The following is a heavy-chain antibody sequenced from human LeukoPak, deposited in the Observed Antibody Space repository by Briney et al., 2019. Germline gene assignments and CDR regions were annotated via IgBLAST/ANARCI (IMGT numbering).Heavy chain of an antibody. Sequence: GRSLRLSCAASGFTFSSYGMHWVRQAPGKGLEWVAVISYDGSNKYYADSVKGRFTISRDNSKNTLYLQMNSLRAEDTAVYYCAKDLRYFDWLFKRVGEYYFDYWGQGTLVTVSS. CDR3: AKDLRYFDWLFKRVGEYYFDY. D-gene: IGHD3-9*01. J-gene: IGHJ4*02. CDR2: ISYDGSNK. V-gene: IGHV3-30*18. CDR1: GFTFSSYG.